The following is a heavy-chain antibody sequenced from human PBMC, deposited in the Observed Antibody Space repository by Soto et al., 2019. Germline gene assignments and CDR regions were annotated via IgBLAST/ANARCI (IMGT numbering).Heavy chain of an antibody. J-gene: IGHJ4*02. V-gene: IGHV3-30*18. CDR2: ISYDGSNK. Sequence: PGGSLRLSCAASGFTFSSYGMHWVRQAPGKGLEWVAVISYDGSNKYYADSVKGRFTISRDNSKNTLYLQMNSLRAEDTAVYYCAKAPSIAVAFLPPDYWGQGTLVTVSS. CDR1: GFTFSSYG. D-gene: IGHD6-19*01. CDR3: AKAPSIAVAFLPPDY.